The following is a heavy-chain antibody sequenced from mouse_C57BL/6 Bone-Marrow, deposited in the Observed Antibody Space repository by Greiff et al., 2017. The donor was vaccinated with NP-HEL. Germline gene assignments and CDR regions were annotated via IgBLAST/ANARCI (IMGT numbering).Heavy chain of an antibody. CDR1: EFTFSDYG. Sequence: EVQLVESGGGLVKPGGSLKLSCAASEFTFSDYGMHWVRQAPEKGLEWVAYISSGSSTIYYADTVKGRFTISRDNAKNTLFLQMTSLRSEDTAMYYCAKEGRTTVVARYFDVWGTGTTVTVSS. V-gene: IGHV5-17*01. CDR3: AKEGRTTVVARYFDV. CDR2: ISSGSSTI. D-gene: IGHD1-1*01. J-gene: IGHJ1*03.